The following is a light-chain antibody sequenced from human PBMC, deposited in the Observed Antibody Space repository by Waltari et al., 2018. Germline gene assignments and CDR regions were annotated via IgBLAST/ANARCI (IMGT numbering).Light chain of an antibody. CDR2: RND. CDR1: ASNIGNTV. J-gene: IGLJ3*02. Sequence: QSVLTQPPSASGTPGQRVTILCSGRASNIGNTVLHWYQQLPAKAPKLVIYRNDQRPSGVPDRFSGSKSGTSASLAISGLHSEDEADYYCAAWDDSLNGHWVFGGGTKVTVL. CDR3: AAWDDSLNGHWV. V-gene: IGLV1-44*01.